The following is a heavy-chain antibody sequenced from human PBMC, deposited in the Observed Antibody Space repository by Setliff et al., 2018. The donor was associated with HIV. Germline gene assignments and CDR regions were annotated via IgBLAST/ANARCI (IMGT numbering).Heavy chain of an antibody. CDR3: ARTSAGGQENDY. CDR2: ISYDGGRK. Sequence: GGSLRLSCVTSGFTFTKYGLHWVRQAPGKGLEWVAVISYDGGRKDYAESVNGRFTISRDDSKSTLYLQLNSLRADDTALYYCARTSAGGQENDYWGQGTLVTVSS. CDR1: GFTFTKYG. D-gene: IGHD3-10*01. V-gene: IGHV3-33*08. J-gene: IGHJ4*02.